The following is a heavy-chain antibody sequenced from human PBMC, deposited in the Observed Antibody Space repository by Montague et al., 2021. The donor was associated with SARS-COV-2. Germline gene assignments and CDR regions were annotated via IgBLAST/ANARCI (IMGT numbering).Heavy chain of an antibody. Sequence: SVKVSCKASGYRFSSYGMSWLRQAPGHGFEWMGWISTYNGNTIYGPKFQGRLTLTTETSTTTAYMELRRLLFDDTAVYFWAGAAGHDFWSDYYLNWFDPWGQGTLVTVSS. CDR1: GYRFSSYG. V-gene: IGHV1-18*01. CDR3: AGAAGHDFWSDYYLNWFDP. D-gene: IGHD3-3*01. J-gene: IGHJ5*02. CDR2: ISTYNGNT.